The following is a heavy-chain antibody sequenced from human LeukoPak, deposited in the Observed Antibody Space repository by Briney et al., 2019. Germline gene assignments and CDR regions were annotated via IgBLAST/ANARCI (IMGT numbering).Heavy chain of an antibody. CDR2: INHSGST. CDR1: GGSFSGYY. CDR3: ASRPSYDYVWGSYRYNWFDP. Sequence: PPETLSLTCAVYGGSFSGYYWSWIRQPPGKGLEWIGEINHSGSTNYNPSLKSRVTISVDASKNQFSLKLSSVTAADTAVYYCASRPSYDYVWGSYRYNWFDPWGQGTLVTVSS. J-gene: IGHJ5*02. D-gene: IGHD3-16*02. V-gene: IGHV4-34*01.